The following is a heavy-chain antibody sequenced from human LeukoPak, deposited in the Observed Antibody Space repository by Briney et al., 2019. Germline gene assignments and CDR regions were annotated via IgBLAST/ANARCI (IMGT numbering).Heavy chain of an antibody. CDR3: ATAGRRLFGVLIPLSSDY. CDR1: GYTFIGYY. Sequence: ASVKVSCKASGYTFIGYYMHWVRQAPGQGLEWMGWINPNSGGRTYAQKFQGRLTMTRDMSTSTVYMELSSLRSEDTALYYCATAGRRLFGVLIPLSSDYWGQGTLVTVSS. CDR2: INPNSGGR. D-gene: IGHD3-3*01. V-gene: IGHV1-2*02. J-gene: IGHJ4*02.